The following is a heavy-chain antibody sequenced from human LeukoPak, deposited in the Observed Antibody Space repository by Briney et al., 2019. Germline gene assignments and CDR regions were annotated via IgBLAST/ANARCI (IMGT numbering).Heavy chain of an antibody. Sequence: SETLSLTCTVSGGSISSYYWSWLRQSPGKGLEWIGYIYYSGSTNYNPSLKSRVTISEDTSKNQFSLKLSSVTAADTAVYYCARHGDLGYYDSSGYWGKWGQGTLVTVSS. CDR2: IYYSGST. D-gene: IGHD3-22*01. V-gene: IGHV4-59*01. J-gene: IGHJ4*02. CDR1: GGSISSYY. CDR3: ARHGDLGYYDSSGYWGK.